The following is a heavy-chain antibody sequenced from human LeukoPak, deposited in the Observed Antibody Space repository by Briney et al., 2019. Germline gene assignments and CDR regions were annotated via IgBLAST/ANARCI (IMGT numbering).Heavy chain of an antibody. V-gene: IGHV4-39*01. CDR1: GGSISSSTYY. D-gene: IGHD1-7*01. CDR3: ARRAANWNYLDV. Sequence: SETLSPTCTVSGGSISSSTYYWGWIRKPPGKGLEWFGSIYYSGSTYYNPSLKSRVPISVDTSKNQFSLKLSSVTAADTAVYYCARRAANWNYLDVWGQGTTVTVSS. J-gene: IGHJ6*01. CDR2: IYYSGST.